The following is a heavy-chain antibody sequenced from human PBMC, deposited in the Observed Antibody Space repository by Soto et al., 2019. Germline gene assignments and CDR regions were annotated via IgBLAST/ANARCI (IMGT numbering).Heavy chain of an antibody. D-gene: IGHD2-15*01. CDR1: GFTFSSYA. V-gene: IGHV3-23*01. CDR2: ISGSGGST. CDR3: AKGGGYFCSGGSCYSLPDAFDI. Sequence: GGSLRLSCAASGFTFSSYAMSWVRQAPGKGLEWVSAISGSGGSTYYADSVRGWFTISRGNSKNMLYLQLNSLGAWDTAVYYCAKGGGYFCSGGSCYSLPDAFDIWGQGTMVTVSS. J-gene: IGHJ3*02.